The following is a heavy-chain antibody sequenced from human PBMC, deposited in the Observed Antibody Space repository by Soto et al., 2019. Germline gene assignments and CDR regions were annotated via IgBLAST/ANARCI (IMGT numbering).Heavy chain of an antibody. V-gene: IGHV4-4*02. Sequence: XXTLSLPFAVSGGSISSSNCWSWVRQPPGKGLEWIGYIYHTGSTYYNPSLKSRVTTSVDTSKNQFSLKLSSVNAADTAVYYCARHYAVVLYHFDYWGLGTLVTVSS. CDR3: ARHYAVVLYHFDY. D-gene: IGHD2-15*01. CDR1: GGSISSSNC. CDR2: IYHTGST. J-gene: IGHJ4*02.